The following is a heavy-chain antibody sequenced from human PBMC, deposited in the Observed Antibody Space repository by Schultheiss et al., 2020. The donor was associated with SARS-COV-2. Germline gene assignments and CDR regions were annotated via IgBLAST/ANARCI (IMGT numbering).Heavy chain of an antibody. V-gene: IGHV4-59*08. D-gene: IGHD6-13*01. CDR3: ARHAAGSSWYFWFDP. J-gene: IGHJ5*02. CDR2: IYYTGTT. Sequence: SETLSLTCTVSGGSISSYYWSWIRQPPGKGLEWIGYIYYTGTTYYNPSLKSRLTISVDTSKNQFSLELSDVTAADTGVYYCARHAAGSSWYFWFDPWGQGTLVTVSS. CDR1: GGSISSYY.